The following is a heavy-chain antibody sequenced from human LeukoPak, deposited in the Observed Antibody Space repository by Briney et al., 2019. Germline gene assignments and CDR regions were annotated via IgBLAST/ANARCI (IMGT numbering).Heavy chain of an antibody. CDR1: GFTVNYYW. Sequence: GGSLRLSCATSGFTVNYYWMTWVRQAPGKGLEWVANIKQDGSEKYYVESVKGRFTISRDNAKKSLYLQMNSLRDEDTAVYYCAKGERWGQGTLVTVSS. CDR3: AKGER. D-gene: IGHD5-24*01. V-gene: IGHV3-7*01. J-gene: IGHJ4*02. CDR2: IKQDGSEK.